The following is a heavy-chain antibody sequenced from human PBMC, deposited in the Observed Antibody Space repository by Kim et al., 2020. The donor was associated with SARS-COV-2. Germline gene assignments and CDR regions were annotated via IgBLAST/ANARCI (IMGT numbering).Heavy chain of an antibody. CDR3: AKDVWDYSGMDA. V-gene: IGHV3-23*01. Sequence: YYRATVKCRLTIARDTSKNTVYLQMNSLRGEDTAVYYCAKDVWDYSGMDAWGPGTTVTVSS. J-gene: IGHJ6*01. D-gene: IGHD1-26*01.